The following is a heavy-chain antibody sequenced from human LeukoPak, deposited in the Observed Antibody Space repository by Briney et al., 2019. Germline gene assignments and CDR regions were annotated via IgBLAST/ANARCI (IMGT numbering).Heavy chain of an antibody. CDR2: ISSSGSTI. Sequence: GGSLRLSCAASGFTFSDYYMSWIRQAPGKGLEWVSYISSSGSTIYYADSVKGRFTISRDNAKNSLYLQMNSLRAEDTAVYYCAKDVTEIGYYYGSGSYDYWGQGTLVTVSS. CDR1: GFTFSDYY. V-gene: IGHV3-11*04. J-gene: IGHJ4*02. CDR3: AKDVTEIGYYYGSGSYDY. D-gene: IGHD3-10*01.